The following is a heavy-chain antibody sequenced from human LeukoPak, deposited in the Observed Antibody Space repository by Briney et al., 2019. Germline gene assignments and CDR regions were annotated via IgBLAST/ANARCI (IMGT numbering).Heavy chain of an antibody. CDR3: ARPYTVTARGTFDI. D-gene: IGHD4-17*01. CDR1: GGSIIYNY. CDR2: IYDSGST. J-gene: IGHJ3*02. V-gene: IGHV4-59*01. Sequence: PSETLSLTCTVSGGSIIYNYWSWIRQPPGRGLEWIGYIYDSGSTNYHPSLKSRVTISLDTSKNQFSLKLNSVTTADTAVYHCARPYTVTARGTFDIWGQGTMVTVAS.